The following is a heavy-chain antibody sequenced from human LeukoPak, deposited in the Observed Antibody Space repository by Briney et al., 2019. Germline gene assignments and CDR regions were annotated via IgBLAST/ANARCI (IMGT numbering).Heavy chain of an antibody. CDR3: AKDYSSGWYLDY. Sequence: GGSPRLSCAASGFTFSSCAMSWVRQAPGKGLEWVSAITARGGYTYYTDSVKGRFTISRDNSKNTMYLQMNSLRAEDTAVYYCAKDYSSGWYLDYWGQGTLVTVSS. CDR1: GFTFSSCA. J-gene: IGHJ4*02. CDR2: ITARGGYT. D-gene: IGHD6-19*01. V-gene: IGHV3-23*01.